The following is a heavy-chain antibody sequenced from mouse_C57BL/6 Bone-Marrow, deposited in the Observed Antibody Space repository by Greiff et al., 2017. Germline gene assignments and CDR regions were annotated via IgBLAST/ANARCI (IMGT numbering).Heavy chain of an antibody. V-gene: IGHV5-16*01. CDR1: GFTFSDYY. CDR3: ARLPYYFDY. CDR2: INYDGSST. Sequence: EVKLVESEGGLVQPGSSMKLSCTASGFTFSDYYMAWVRQVPEKGLEWVANINYDGSSTYYLDSLKSRFIISSDNAKNILYLQMSSLKSEDTATYYCARLPYYFDYWGQGTTLTVSS. J-gene: IGHJ2*01.